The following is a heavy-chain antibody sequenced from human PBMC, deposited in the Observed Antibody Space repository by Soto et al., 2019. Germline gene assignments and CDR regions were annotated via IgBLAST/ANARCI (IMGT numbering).Heavy chain of an antibody. Sequence: EVQLLESGGGLVQPGGSLRLSCAASGFTFSSYAMSWVRQAPGKGLEWVSAISGSGGSTYYADSVKGRFTISRDNSKNTLYLQMSSLRAEDTAVYYCATDGKFVIAAAGSIWFDPWGQGTLVTVSS. CDR3: ATDGKFVIAAAGSIWFDP. V-gene: IGHV3-23*01. CDR2: ISGSGGST. J-gene: IGHJ5*02. CDR1: GFTFSSYA. D-gene: IGHD6-13*01.